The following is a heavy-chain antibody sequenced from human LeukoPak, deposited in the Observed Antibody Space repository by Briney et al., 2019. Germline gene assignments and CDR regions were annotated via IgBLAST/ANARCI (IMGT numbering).Heavy chain of an antibody. Sequence: PGGSLRLSCAASGFTVSSNYMSWVRQPPRKGLEWVSVIYSGGSTYYAASVKGRFTISRDNSKNTLYLQMNSLRAEDTAVYYCARDRGGSTSPYYYMDVWGKGTTVTVSS. J-gene: IGHJ6*03. CDR1: GFTVSSNY. CDR3: ARDRGGSTSPYYYMDV. CDR2: IYSGGST. D-gene: IGHD2-2*01. V-gene: IGHV3-53*01.